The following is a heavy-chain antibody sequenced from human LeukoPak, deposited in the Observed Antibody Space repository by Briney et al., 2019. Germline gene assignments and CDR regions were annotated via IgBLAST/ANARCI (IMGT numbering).Heavy chain of an antibody. D-gene: IGHD1-26*01. J-gene: IGHJ5*02. CDR3: AKNGPSGFSFDP. CDR2: GSDSGGT. Sequence: PSETLSLTCTVYGESLNGHYWSWIRQSPGKGLEWIGEGSDSGGTKFNPSLKSRATISADTSRNQFSLKLRSVTAADTAVYHCAKNGPSGFSFDPWGQGTLVIVSS. V-gene: IGHV4-34*01. CDR1: GESLNGHY.